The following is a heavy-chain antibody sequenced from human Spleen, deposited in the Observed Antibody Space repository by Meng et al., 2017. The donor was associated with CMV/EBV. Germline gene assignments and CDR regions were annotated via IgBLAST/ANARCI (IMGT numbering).Heavy chain of an antibody. J-gene: IGHJ4*02. Sequence: ASVKVSCKASGYTFTGYYMHWVRQAPGQGLEWMAWINTDSDNTDYAQTLQGRVTVTTDTSTSTTYMELRNLRSDDTAVYYCARDRDWGQIDYWGQGTLVTVSS. CDR3: ARDRDWGQIDY. D-gene: IGHD3/OR15-3a*01. CDR1: GYTFTGYY. CDR2: INTDSDNT. V-gene: IGHV1-18*04.